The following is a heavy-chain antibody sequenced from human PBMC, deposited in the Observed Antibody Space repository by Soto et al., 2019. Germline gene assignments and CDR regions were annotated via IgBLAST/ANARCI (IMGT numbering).Heavy chain of an antibody. V-gene: IGHV4-31*03. D-gene: IGHD6-19*01. CDR3: ERGSRVGSSGWEDYYYGRDV. CDR1: GGSISSGGYY. J-gene: IGHJ6*02. Sequence: SETLSLTCTVSGGSISSGGYYWSWIRQHPGKGLEWIGYIYYSGSTYYNPSLKSRVTISVDTSKNQFSLKLSSVTAADTAVYYCERGSRVGSSGWEDYYYGRDVSSQGTRVTGSS. CDR2: IYYSGST.